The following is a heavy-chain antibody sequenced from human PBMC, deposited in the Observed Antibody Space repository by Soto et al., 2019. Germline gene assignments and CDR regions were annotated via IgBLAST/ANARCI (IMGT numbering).Heavy chain of an antibody. D-gene: IGHD2-15*01. Sequence: QVQLQESGPGLVKPSETLSLTCTVSGGSISSYYWSSIRQPPGKGLEWIGYIYYSGSTNYNPSLKSRVTISVDTSKNQFSLKLSSVTAADTAVYYCARQQGYCSGGSCYGRSPHFDYWGQGTLVTVSS. CDR3: ARQQGYCSGGSCYGRSPHFDY. V-gene: IGHV4-59*08. J-gene: IGHJ4*02. CDR2: IYYSGST. CDR1: GGSISSYY.